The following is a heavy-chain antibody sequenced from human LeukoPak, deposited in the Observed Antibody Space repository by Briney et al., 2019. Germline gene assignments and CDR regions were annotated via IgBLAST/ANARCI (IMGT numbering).Heavy chain of an antibody. D-gene: IGHD3-10*01. J-gene: IGHJ4*02. CDR1: GFTFNSYA. CDR2: IRSKAYGGTT. CDR3: AREEDGSGSYWGENY. Sequence: GGSLRLSCAASGFTFNSYAMSWVRQAPGKGLEWVGFIRSKAYGGTTEYAASVKGRFTISRDDSKSIAYLQMNSLKTEDTAVYYCAREEDGSGSYWGENYWGQGTLVTVSS. V-gene: IGHV3-49*04.